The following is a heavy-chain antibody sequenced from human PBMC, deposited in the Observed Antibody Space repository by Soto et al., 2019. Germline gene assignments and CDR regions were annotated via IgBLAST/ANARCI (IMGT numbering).Heavy chain of an antibody. D-gene: IGHD3-22*01. CDR3: ARDLVEGSGYYSS. CDR2: INPSGGST. J-gene: IGHJ4*02. V-gene: IGHV1-46*01. Sequence: ASVKVFCKASGYTFTSYYMHWVRQAPGQGLEWMGIINPSGGSTSYAQKFQGRVTMTRDTSTSTVYMELSSLRSEDTAVYYCARDLVEGSGYYSSWGQGTLVTVS. CDR1: GYTFTSYY.